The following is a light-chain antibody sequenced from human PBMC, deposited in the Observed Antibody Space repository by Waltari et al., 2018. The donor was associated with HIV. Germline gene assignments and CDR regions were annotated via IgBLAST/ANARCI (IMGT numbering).Light chain of an antibody. V-gene: IGLV1-51*01. CDR1: SSNVCASY. CDR2: DDD. J-gene: IGLJ2*01. Sequence: QSVLTPPPSVSAAPGQNVTISCPGGSSNVCASYVSLYQQLPGAAPKLLIFDDDQRPSGIPDRFSGSKSGTSATLGITGLQTGDEADYYCATWDNRLTTVLFGGGTKLTVL. CDR3: ATWDNRLTTVL.